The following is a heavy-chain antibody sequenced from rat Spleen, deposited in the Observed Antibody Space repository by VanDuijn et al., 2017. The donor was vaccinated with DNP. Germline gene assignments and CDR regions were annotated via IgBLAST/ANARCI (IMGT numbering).Heavy chain of an antibody. CDR1: GFTFINYW. D-gene: IGHD1-11*01. J-gene: IGHJ2*01. V-gene: IGHV5-31*01. CDR3: ARDDFYGYR. Sequence: EVQLVESGGELVQPGRSLRVSCVASGFTFINYWMTWIRQAPGKGLEWVATINTSGGTTYYADSVKGRFTISRDNAQNTLYLQMNSLGSEDTATYYCARDDFYGYRWGQGVMVTVSS. CDR2: INTSGGTT.